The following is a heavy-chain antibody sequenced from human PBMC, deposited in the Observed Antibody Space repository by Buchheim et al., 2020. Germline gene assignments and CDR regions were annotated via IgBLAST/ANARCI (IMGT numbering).Heavy chain of an antibody. D-gene: IGHD7-27*01. CDR3: ARVSNWDLDY. V-gene: IGHV3-7*01. Sequence: EVQLVESGGGLVQPGGSLRLSCAASVFTFSSYWMSWVRQAPGKGLEWVASIRQDGGDKYYMDSVEGRFTIYRDNAKTSLYLQMNSLRAEDTAVYYCARVSNWDLDYWGQGTL. CDR1: VFTFSSYW. CDR2: IRQDGGDK. J-gene: IGHJ4*02.